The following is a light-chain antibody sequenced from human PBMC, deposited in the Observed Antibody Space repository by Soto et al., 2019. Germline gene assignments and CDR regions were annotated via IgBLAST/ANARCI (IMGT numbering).Light chain of an antibody. V-gene: IGKV3-20*01. CDR1: QNINSRY. J-gene: IGKJ3*01. CDR2: GAS. CDR3: QQFGSSPGFT. Sequence: EIVLTQSPGTLSLSPGERATLSCRASQNINSRYLAWYQQKPGQAPRLLIYGASSRATGIPDRFSGSGSGTDFTVTISRLEPEDFAVYYCQQFGSSPGFTFGAGTKVDIK.